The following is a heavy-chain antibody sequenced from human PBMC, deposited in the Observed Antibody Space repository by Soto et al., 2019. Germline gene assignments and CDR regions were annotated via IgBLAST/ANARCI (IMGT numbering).Heavy chain of an antibody. CDR3: ARPSTGPPPDAFDI. V-gene: IGHV1-18*01. J-gene: IGHJ3*02. Sequence: QVQLVQSGAEVKKPGASVKVSCKASDYTFTNYGISWVRQAPGQGLEWMGWISAYNGNTNYAQKLQGRVTMTTDTXTSPAYMELRSLRSDDTAVYYCARPSTGPPPDAFDIWGQGTMVTVSS. CDR1: DYTFTNYG. CDR2: ISAYNGNT. D-gene: IGHD6-19*01.